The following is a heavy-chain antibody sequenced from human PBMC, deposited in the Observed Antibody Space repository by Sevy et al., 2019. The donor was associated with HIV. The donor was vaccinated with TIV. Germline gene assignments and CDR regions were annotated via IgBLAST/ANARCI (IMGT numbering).Heavy chain of an antibody. CDR2: IYPGDSHT. Sequence: GESLKISCKGSGYSFPSYWIGWVRQMPGKGLEWMGIIYPGDSHTRYSPSFQGQVTISADKSISTAYLQWSTLKASDTAIYYCATSYPRDYYYGMDVWGQGTTVTVSS. CDR3: ATSYPRDYYYGMDV. D-gene: IGHD2-2*01. V-gene: IGHV5-51*01. J-gene: IGHJ6*02. CDR1: GYSFPSYW.